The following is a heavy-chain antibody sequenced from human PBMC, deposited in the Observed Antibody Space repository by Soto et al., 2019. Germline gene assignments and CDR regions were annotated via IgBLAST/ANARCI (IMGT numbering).Heavy chain of an antibody. CDR2: ISGSGGST. J-gene: IGHJ4*02. V-gene: IGHV3-23*01. Sequence: GCSLKLACASSGFTVNSYAMSWVREAPGKGLEWVSAISGSGGSTYYADSVKGRFTISRDNSKNTLYLQMNSLRAEDTAVYYCAKGQVSYYYDSSGYYYYFDYWGQGTLVTVSS. D-gene: IGHD3-22*01. CDR1: GFTVNSYA. CDR3: AKGQVSYYYDSSGYYYYFDY.